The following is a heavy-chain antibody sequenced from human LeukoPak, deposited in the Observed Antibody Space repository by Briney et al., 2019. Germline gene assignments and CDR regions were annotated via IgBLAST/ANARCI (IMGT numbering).Heavy chain of an antibody. V-gene: IGHV3-64*01. CDR2: ISSNGGST. J-gene: IGHJ6*03. Sequence: GGSLRLSCAASGFTFSDYYMSWIRQAPGKGLEYVSAISSNGGSTYYANSVKGRFTISRDNSKNMLYLQMGSLRAEDMAVYYCARAHYYYYMDVWGKGTTVTISS. CDR1: GFTFSDYY. CDR3: ARAHYYYYMDV.